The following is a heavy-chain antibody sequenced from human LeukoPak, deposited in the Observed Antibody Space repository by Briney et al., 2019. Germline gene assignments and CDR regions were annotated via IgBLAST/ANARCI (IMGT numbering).Heavy chain of an antibody. CDR1: GFTFSSYG. V-gene: IGHV3-30*18. Sequence: GGSLRLSCAASGFTFSSYGMHWVRQAPGKGLEGVAVISYDGSNKYYADSVKGRFTISRDNSKNTLYLQMNSLRPEDTAVYYCAKDPLRYQLLAGIDYWGQGSLVTVSS. J-gene: IGHJ4*02. CDR2: ISYDGSNK. CDR3: AKDPLRYQLLAGIDY. D-gene: IGHD2-2*01.